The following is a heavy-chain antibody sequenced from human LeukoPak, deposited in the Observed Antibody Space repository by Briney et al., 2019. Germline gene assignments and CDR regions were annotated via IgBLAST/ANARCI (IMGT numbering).Heavy chain of an antibody. J-gene: IGHJ5*02. CDR3: ARDPGGSYFNWFDP. D-gene: IGHD1-26*01. V-gene: IGHV1-69*04. Sequence: ASVKVSCKASGGTFSSYAISWVRQAPGQGLEWMGRIIPILGIANYAQKFQGRVTITADKSTSTAYMELSSLRSEDTAVYYCARDPGGSYFNWFDPWGQGTLVTVSS. CDR2: IIPILGIA. CDR1: GGTFSSYA.